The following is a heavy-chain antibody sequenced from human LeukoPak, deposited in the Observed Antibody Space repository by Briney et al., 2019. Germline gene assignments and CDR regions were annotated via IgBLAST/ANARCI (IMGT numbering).Heavy chain of an antibody. V-gene: IGHV4-61*01. CDR1: GGSISSSSYF. J-gene: IGHJ5*02. CDR2: ISDSGST. D-gene: IGHD5-12*01. CDR3: ARCVYINSGYDSILPVWFDP. Sequence: PSETLSLTCTVSGGSISSSSYFWTWIRQPPGKGLEWIGYISDSGSTDYYPSLKSRVTISVDTSKNQFSLKLSSVTAADTAVYYCARCVYINSGYDSILPVWFDPWGQGTLVTVSS.